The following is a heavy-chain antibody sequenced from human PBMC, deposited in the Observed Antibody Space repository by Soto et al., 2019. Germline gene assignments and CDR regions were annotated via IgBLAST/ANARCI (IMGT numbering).Heavy chain of an antibody. CDR3: ARAPPGFSYYYYGMDV. CDR1: GFSFSSYS. V-gene: IGHV3-21*01. Sequence: GRSLRLSCAAAGFSFSSYSMNWVRQAPGKGLEWVSSISSSSSYIYYADSVKGRFTISRDNAKNSLYLQMNSLRAEDTAVYYCARAPPGFSYYYYGMDVWGQGTTVTGSS. J-gene: IGHJ6*02. CDR2: ISSSSSYI. D-gene: IGHD3-10*01.